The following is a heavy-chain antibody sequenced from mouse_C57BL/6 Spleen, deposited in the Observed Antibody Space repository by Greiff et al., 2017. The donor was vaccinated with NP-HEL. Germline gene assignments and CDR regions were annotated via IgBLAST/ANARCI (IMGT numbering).Heavy chain of an antibody. CDR3: ARGAYYGSSYGYFDG. CDR2: INPNNGGT. Sequence: VQLKESGPELVKPGASVKIPCKASGYTFTDYNMDWVKQSHGQSLEWIGDINPNNGGTIYNQKFKGKATLTVDKSSSTAYMELRSLTSEDTAVYYCARGAYYGSSYGYFDGGGTGTTVTVAS. J-gene: IGHJ1*03. D-gene: IGHD1-1*01. V-gene: IGHV1-18*01. CDR1: GYTFTDYN.